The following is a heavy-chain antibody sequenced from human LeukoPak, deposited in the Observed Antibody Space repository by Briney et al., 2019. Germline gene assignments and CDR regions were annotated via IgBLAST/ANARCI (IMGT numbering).Heavy chain of an antibody. CDR2: ISDSGDST. D-gene: IGHD3-10*01. V-gene: IGHV3-23*01. CDR3: AKLRITMVRGVSGHNWFDP. CDR1: GFTFSNYA. J-gene: IGHJ5*02. Sequence: GGSLRLSCVASGFTFSNYAMSCVRQAPGEGLEWVSGISDSGDSTYYANSVKGRLTISRDNSKNTLYLQMNSLSAEDTAVYYCAKLRITMVRGVSGHNWFDPWGQGTLVTVSS.